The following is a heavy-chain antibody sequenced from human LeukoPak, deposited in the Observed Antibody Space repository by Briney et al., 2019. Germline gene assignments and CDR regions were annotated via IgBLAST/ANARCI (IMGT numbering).Heavy chain of an antibody. V-gene: IGHV4-34*01. CDR1: GFTVSSNY. CDR2: INHSGST. J-gene: IGHJ4*02. Sequence: GSLRLSCAASGFTVSSNYMSWVRQPPGKGLEWIGEINHSGSTNYNPSLKSRVTISVDTSKNQFSLKLSSVTAADTAVYYCARGGSPVGATNDYWGQGTLVTVSS. D-gene: IGHD1-26*01. CDR3: ARGGSPVGATNDY.